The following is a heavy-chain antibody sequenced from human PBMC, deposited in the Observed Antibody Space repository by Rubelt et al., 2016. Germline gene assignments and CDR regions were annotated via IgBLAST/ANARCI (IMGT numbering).Heavy chain of an antibody. J-gene: IGHJ3*02. CDR1: GGSISSYY. CDR2: IYYSGGT. D-gene: IGHD2-15*01. Sequence: QVQLQESGPGLVKPSETLSLTCTVSGGSISSYYWSWIRQPPGKGLEWIGYIYYSGGTNYNPSLKSRVTISPDTSKNQFSLKLNAVTAADTAVYYWARIGGSTILLSAFDIWGQGTMVTVSS. V-gene: IGHV4-59*01. CDR3: ARIGGSTILLSAFDI.